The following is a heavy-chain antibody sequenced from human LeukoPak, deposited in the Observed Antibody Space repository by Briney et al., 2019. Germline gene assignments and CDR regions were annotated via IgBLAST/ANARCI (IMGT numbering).Heavy chain of an antibody. D-gene: IGHD5-18*01. CDR1: GGSISSSSYY. V-gene: IGHV4-39*07. J-gene: IGHJ6*03. CDR2: IYYSGST. Sequence: SETLSLTCTVSGGSISSSSYYWGWIRQPPGKGLEWIGSIYYSGSTYYNPSLKSRVTISVDTSKNQFSLKLSSVTAADTAVYYCARSGYSYGRPYYYYYMDVWGKGTTVTVSS. CDR3: ARSGYSYGRPYYYYYMDV.